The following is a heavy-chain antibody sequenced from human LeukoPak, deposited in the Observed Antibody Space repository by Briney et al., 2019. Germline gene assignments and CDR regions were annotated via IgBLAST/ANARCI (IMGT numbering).Heavy chain of an antibody. CDR3: ARDGSYYYAFDI. V-gene: IGHV4-30-4*07. Sequence: SETPSLTCAVSGGSISSGGYSWSWIRQPPGKGLDWIGYIYYSGSTYYNPSLKSRITISVDTSQNQFSLKLNSVTAADTAVYYCARDGSYYYAFDIWGQGTMVTVSS. J-gene: IGHJ3*02. D-gene: IGHD3-10*01. CDR1: GGSISSGGYS. CDR2: IYYSGST.